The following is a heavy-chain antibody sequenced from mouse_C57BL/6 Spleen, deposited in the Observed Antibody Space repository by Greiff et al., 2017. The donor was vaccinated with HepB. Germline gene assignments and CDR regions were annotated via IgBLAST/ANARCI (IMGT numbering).Heavy chain of an antibody. J-gene: IGHJ2*01. CDR3: AISRARNDGYPYYMDY. D-gene: IGHD2-3*01. CDR2: IHPNSGST. Sequence: QVQLQQPGAELVKPGASVKLSCKASGYTFTSYWMHWVKQRPGQGLEWIGMIHPNSGSTNYNEKFKSKATLTVDKSSSTAYMQLSSLTSEDSAVYYCAISRARNDGYPYYMDYWGQGTTLTVSS. V-gene: IGHV1-64*01. CDR1: GYTFTSYW.